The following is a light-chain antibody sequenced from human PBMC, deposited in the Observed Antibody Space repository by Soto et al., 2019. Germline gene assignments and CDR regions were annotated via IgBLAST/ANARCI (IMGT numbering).Light chain of an antibody. V-gene: IGKV3-11*01. J-gene: IGKJ1*01. CDR3: QQRSDWPPT. CDR2: DAS. CDR1: QSVSSY. Sequence: EIVLTQSPATLSLSPGERATLSCRASQSVSSYLAWYQQKPGQAPRLLIYDASNRATGIPARFSGSGSVTDFTLTISGLEPDDFAVYYCQQRSDWPPTFGQRAKGEIK.